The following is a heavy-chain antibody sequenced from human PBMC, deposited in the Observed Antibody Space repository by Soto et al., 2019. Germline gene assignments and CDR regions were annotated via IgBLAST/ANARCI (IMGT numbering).Heavy chain of an antibody. CDR3: AGDSYYDSSRYYCPLDY. V-gene: IGHV1-18*01. J-gene: IGHJ4*02. CDR2: ISAYNGNT. CDR1: GYTFTSYG. D-gene: IGHD3-22*01. Sequence: QVQLVQSGAEVKKPGASVKVSCKASGYTFTSYGISWVRQAPGQGLEWMGWISAYNGNTNYAQKLQGRVTMTTDTSTSTAYMELRSLRSDATAVYYCAGDSYYDSSRYYCPLDYWGQGTLVTVSS.